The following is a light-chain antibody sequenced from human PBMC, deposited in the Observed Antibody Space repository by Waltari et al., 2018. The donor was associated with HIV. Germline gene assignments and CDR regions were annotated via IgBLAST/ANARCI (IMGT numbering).Light chain of an antibody. J-gene: IGLJ1*01. V-gene: IGLV2-11*01. CDR1: SSDIGYFDY. Sequence: QSALTQPRSVSGSPGQSVTISCTGTSSDIGYFDYVSWYQQYPGKAPQVLIYEVNQRPSGVPDRFTGSKSGITASLTISGLQGEDEADYYCCSYAGAYTYVFGTGTKVNVL. CDR3: CSYAGAYTYV. CDR2: EVN.